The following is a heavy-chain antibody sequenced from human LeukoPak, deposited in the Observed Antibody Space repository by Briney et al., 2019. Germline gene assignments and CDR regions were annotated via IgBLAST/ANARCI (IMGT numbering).Heavy chain of an antibody. D-gene: IGHD6-19*01. V-gene: IGHV4-59*08. Sequence: SETLSLTCNVSGGSISSSYWSWIRQSPGKGLEWIGYIYYNRGTNYNPSLKSRVTISVDTSKNQFSLRLNSLTAADTAVYYCARHRYTSGWYPGFDYWGQGTLVTVSS. CDR3: ARHRYTSGWYPGFDY. J-gene: IGHJ4*02. CDR1: GGSISSSY. CDR2: IYYNRGT.